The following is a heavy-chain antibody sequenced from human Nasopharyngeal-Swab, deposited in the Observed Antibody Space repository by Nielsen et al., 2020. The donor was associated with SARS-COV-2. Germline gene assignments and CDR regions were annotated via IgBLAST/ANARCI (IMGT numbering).Heavy chain of an antibody. CDR3: ARARGRDSLDTMVQRVIIEGATDYGMDV. Sequence: WIRQPPGKGLEWIGYIYYSGSTYYNPSLKSRVTISVDTSKNQFSLKLSSVTAADTAVYYCARARGRDSLDTMVQRVIIEGATDYGMDVWGQGTTVTVSS. CDR2: IYYSGST. J-gene: IGHJ6*02. V-gene: IGHV4-30-4*01. D-gene: IGHD3-10*01.